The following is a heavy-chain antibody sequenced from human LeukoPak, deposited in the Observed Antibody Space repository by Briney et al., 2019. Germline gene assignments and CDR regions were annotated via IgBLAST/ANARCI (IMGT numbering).Heavy chain of an antibody. CDR1: GYTFTSYG. Sequence: ASVKVSCKASGYTFTSYGIIWVRQAPGQGLEWMGWISAYNGNTNYAQKLQGRVTMTTDTSTSTAYMELRSLRSDDTAVYYCARRGDSYGLYYYYYYMDVWGKGTTVTVSS. D-gene: IGHD5-18*01. J-gene: IGHJ6*03. CDR3: ARRGDSYGLYYYYYYMDV. V-gene: IGHV1-18*01. CDR2: ISAYNGNT.